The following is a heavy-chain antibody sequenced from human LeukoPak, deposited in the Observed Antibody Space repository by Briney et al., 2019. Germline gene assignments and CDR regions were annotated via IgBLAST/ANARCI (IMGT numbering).Heavy chain of an antibody. CDR1: GFTFSDYY. D-gene: IGHD5-12*01. V-gene: IGHV3-11*01. Sequence: SGGSLRLSSAASGFTFSDYYMSWIRQAPGKGLEWVSYISSSGSTIYYADSVKGRFTISRDNAKNSLYLQMNSLRAEDTAVYYCARDSSYSGYGYFDYWGQGTLVTVSS. J-gene: IGHJ4*02. CDR2: ISSSGSTI. CDR3: ARDSSYSGYGYFDY.